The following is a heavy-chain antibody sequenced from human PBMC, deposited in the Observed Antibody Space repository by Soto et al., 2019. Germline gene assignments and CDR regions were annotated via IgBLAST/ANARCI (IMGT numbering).Heavy chain of an antibody. CDR2: INPSGGST. V-gene: IGHV1-46*01. J-gene: IGHJ6*03. Sequence: ASVKVSCKASGYAFTSYYMHWVRQAPGQGLEWMGIINPSGGSTSYAQKFQGRVTMTRDTSTSTVYMELRSLRSDDTAVYYCARHIEQQLGPLFYYYYTDVWGKGTTVTVSS. CDR1: GYAFTSYY. CDR3: ARHIEQQLGPLFYYYYTDV. D-gene: IGHD6-13*01.